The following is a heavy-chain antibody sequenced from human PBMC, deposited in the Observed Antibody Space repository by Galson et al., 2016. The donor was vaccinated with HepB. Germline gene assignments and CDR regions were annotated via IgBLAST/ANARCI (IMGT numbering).Heavy chain of an antibody. D-gene: IGHD7-27*01. J-gene: IGHJ4*02. CDR1: GSSLSAPGVG. CDR2: IFWDDDK. V-gene: IGHV2-5*02. Sequence: PALVKPTQTLTLTCTFSGSSLSAPGVGVGWIRQPPGKALEWLALIFWDDDKRYSPSLKKRITITKDTFKDQVVLTVTNVDPVDTATYYCVHRSPGPANWGFFDYWGQGTLVTVSS. CDR3: VHRSPGPANWGFFDY.